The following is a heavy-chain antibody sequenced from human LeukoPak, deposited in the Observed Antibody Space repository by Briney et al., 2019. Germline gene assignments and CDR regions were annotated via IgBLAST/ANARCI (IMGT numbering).Heavy chain of an antibody. CDR2: TIPIFGTA. Sequence: SVKVSCKASGGTFSSYAICWVRQAPGQGLEWMGGTIPIFGTANYAQKFQGRVTITADESTSTAYMELSSLRSEDTAVYYCARALLLSSGSYPFDYWGQGTLVTVSS. D-gene: IGHD1-26*01. CDR3: ARALLLSSGSYPFDY. CDR1: GGTFSSYA. J-gene: IGHJ4*02. V-gene: IGHV1-69*13.